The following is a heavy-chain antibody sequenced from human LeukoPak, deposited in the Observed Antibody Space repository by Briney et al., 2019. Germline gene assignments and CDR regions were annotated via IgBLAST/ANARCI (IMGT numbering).Heavy chain of an antibody. CDR3: AGGNGH. V-gene: IGHV3-48*03. J-gene: IGHJ4*02. D-gene: IGHD4-23*01. Sequence: PGGSLRLSCVASGFSFSSYEMNWVRQAPGQGLEWVSYISSSGGLMNYADSVKGRFTISRDNAKNSLYLQMNSLRVEDTAFYYCAGGNGHWGQGTLVTVSS. CDR2: ISSSGGLM. CDR1: GFSFSSYE.